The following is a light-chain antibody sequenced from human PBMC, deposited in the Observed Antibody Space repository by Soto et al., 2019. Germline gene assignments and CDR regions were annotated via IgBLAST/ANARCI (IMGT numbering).Light chain of an antibody. CDR2: VAS. V-gene: IGKV3-15*01. CDR1: QSVSSN. CDR3: QQYNNWPPSYT. Sequence: EIVMTQSPATLSVSPGERATLSCRASQSVSSNLACYQQKPGQPPRLLIYVASTRATGIPARFSGSGSGPEFTLPISGLLFEDFAVYYCQQYNNWPPSYTFGQGTKREIK. J-gene: IGKJ2*01.